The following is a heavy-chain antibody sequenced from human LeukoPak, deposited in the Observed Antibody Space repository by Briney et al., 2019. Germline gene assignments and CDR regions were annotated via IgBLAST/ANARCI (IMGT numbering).Heavy chain of an antibody. V-gene: IGHV4-59*08. CDR3: ARLGYCSDGSCYATNYYYYGMDV. J-gene: IGHJ6*02. Sequence: KTSETLSLTCTVSGGSINSYYWSWIRQPPGKGLEWIGYIYCSGSTNYNPSLKSRVTISVDTSKNQFSLKLSSVTAADTAVYYCARLGYCSDGSCYATNYYYYGMDVWGQGTTVTVSS. CDR1: GGSINSYY. CDR2: IYCSGST. D-gene: IGHD2-15*01.